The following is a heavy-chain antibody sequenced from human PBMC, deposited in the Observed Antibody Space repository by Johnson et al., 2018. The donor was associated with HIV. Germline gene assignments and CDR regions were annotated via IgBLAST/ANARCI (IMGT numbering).Heavy chain of an antibody. D-gene: IGHD3-22*01. CDR3: ASHYYDSIGYYFDAFDI. Sequence: VQLLESGGGLVQPGGSLRLSCAASGFTVSSNYMSWVRQAPGKGLEWVSVIYSGGRNYYADFVKGRLTISRDNSKNTLYLKMNSLRAEDTAVYYCASHYYDSIGYYFDAFDIWGQVTMVTVSS. J-gene: IGHJ3*02. CDR2: IYSGGRN. V-gene: IGHV3-66*04. CDR1: GFTVSSNY.